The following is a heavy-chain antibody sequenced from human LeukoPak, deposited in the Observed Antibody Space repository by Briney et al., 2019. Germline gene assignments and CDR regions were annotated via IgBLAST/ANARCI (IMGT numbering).Heavy chain of an antibody. CDR1: GLNFRSFW. Sequence: PGGSLRLSCAVSGLNFRSFWMSWVRQAPGKGLEWVANIKQDETEKFYVDSVKGRFTISRDNAKNSLYLQMNSLRVEDSAVYYCARGFYFSMTELYYLDLWGRGTLVTVS. J-gene: IGHJ2*01. V-gene: IGHV3-7*04. D-gene: IGHD2-8*01. CDR2: IKQDETEK. CDR3: ARGFYFSMTELYYLDL.